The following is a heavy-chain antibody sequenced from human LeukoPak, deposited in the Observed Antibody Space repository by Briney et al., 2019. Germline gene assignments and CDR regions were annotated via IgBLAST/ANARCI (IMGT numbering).Heavy chain of an antibody. D-gene: IGHD6-19*01. V-gene: IGHV4-59*08. CDR1: GGSISSYY. Sequence: SETLSLTCTVSGGSISSYYWSRIRQPPGKGLEWIGYIYYSGSTNCNPSLKSRVTISLDTSKNQFSLKLSSVTAADTAVYYCARHLGYSSGWGYPLRFDPWGQGTLVTVSS. CDR3: ARHLGYSSGWGYPLRFDP. CDR2: IYYSGST. J-gene: IGHJ5*02.